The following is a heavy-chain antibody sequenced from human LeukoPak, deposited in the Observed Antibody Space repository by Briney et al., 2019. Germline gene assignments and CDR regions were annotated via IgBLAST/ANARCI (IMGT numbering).Heavy chain of an antibody. Sequence: PSETPSLTCTVSGYSISSGYYWGWIRQPPGKGLEWIWSIYHSGSTSYNPSLKSRVTISVDTSKNQFSLKLSSVTAADTAVYYCARAYSSSWYYNWFDPWGQGTLVTVSS. V-gene: IGHV4-38-2*02. D-gene: IGHD6-13*01. CDR1: GYSISSGYY. CDR3: ARAYSSSWYYNWFDP. J-gene: IGHJ5*02. CDR2: IYHSGST.